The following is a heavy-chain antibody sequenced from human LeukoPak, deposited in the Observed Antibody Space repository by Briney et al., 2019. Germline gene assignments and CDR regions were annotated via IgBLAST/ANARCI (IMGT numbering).Heavy chain of an antibody. Sequence: GGSLRLSCAVSGFPFSNYEMNWVRQAPGKGLEWVSYISSSGNTIYHADSVKGRFTISRDNAKNSLYLQMNSLRAEDTAVYYCARGVYDSSGYYHYWGQGTLVTVSS. CDR3: ARGVYDSSGYYHY. V-gene: IGHV3-48*03. CDR1: GFPFSNYE. D-gene: IGHD3-22*01. J-gene: IGHJ4*02. CDR2: ISSSGNTI.